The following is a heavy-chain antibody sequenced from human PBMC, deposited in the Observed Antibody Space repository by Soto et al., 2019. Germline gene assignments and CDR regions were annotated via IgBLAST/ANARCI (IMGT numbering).Heavy chain of an antibody. J-gene: IGHJ6*02. V-gene: IGHV4-39*01. CDR2: IYYSGST. CDR3: ARLDDFWSGYSGPLNYYYYYYGIDV. D-gene: IGHD3-3*01. Sequence: SETLSLTCTVSGGSISSSSYYWGWIRQPPGKGLEWIGSIYYSGSTYYNPSLKSRVTISVDTSKNQFSLKLSSVTAADTAVYYCARLDDFWSGYSGPLNYYYYYYGIDVWGQGTTVTVSS. CDR1: GGSISSSSYY.